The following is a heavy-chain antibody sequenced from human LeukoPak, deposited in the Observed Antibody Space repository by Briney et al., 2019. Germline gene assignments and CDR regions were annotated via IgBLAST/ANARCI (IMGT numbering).Heavy chain of an antibody. Sequence: ASVKVSCKASGYTFTGYYMHWVRQAPGQGLEWMGWINPNSGGTNYAQKFQGRVTTTRDTSISTAYMELSRLRSDDTAVYYCASAIENTAMVTGRADDAFDIWGQGTMVTVSS. CDR2: INPNSGGT. CDR3: ASAIENTAMVTGRADDAFDI. D-gene: IGHD5-18*01. V-gene: IGHV1-2*02. CDR1: GYTFTGYY. J-gene: IGHJ3*02.